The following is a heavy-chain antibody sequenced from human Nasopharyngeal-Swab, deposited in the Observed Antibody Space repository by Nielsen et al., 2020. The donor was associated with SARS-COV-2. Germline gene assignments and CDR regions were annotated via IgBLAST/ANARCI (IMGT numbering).Heavy chain of an antibody. D-gene: IGHD1-1*01. CDR2: ADWDGDR. J-gene: IGHJ6*02. CDR3: TREQPSGDYDYYGMDV. V-gene: IGHV2-70*11. Sequence: SGPTLVKPTETPTLTCTFSGFSLYTRGMCVSWIRQPPGKAPEWLARADWDGDRYYNPSLKTRLTISRDIAKSQVVLTMTNMAPMDTATYYCTREQPSGDYDYYGMDVWGRGTTVTVSS. CDR1: GFSLYTRGMC.